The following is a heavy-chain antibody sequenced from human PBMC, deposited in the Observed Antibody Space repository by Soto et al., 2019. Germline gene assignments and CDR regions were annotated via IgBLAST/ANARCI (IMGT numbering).Heavy chain of an antibody. D-gene: IGHD2-2*02. CDR1: GGSISSSNW. CDR3: ARDKVVVPAAISSYYGMDV. V-gene: IGHV4-4*02. Sequence: QVQLQESGPGLVKPSGTLSLTCAVSGGSISSSNWWSWVRQPPGKGLEWIGEIYHSGSTNYNPSLKSRVTISVDKSKNQFSLKLSSVTAADTAVYYCARDKVVVPAAISSYYGMDVWGQGTTVTVSS. J-gene: IGHJ6*02. CDR2: IYHSGST.